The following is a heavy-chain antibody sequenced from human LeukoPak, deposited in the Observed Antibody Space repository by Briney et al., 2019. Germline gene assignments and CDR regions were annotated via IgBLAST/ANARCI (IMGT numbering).Heavy chain of an antibody. CDR2: IYSDGST. CDR1: GGSIRSYY. J-gene: IGHJ4*02. Sequence: SETLSLTCTVSGGSIRSYYWSWIRQPPEKGLEWIGYIYSDGSTNYNPSLRSRVTMSADTSKNQFSLKLSSVTAADTALYYCARHPPGYTSGALDYWGQGTLVTVSS. V-gene: IGHV4-59*08. CDR3: ARHPPGYTSGALDY. D-gene: IGHD3-9*01.